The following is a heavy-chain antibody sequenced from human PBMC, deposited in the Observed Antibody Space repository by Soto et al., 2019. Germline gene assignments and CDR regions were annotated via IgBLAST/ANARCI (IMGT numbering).Heavy chain of an antibody. Sequence: GGPLRLSCAASGFTFSSYWMHWVRQAPGKGLVWVSRINSDGSSTSYADSVKGRFTISRDNAKNTLYLQMNSLRAEDTAVYYCARGGSYYDSKNYFDYWGQGTLVTVSS. CDR2: INSDGSST. V-gene: IGHV3-74*01. D-gene: IGHD3-22*01. CDR3: ARGGSYYDSKNYFDY. CDR1: GFTFSSYW. J-gene: IGHJ4*02.